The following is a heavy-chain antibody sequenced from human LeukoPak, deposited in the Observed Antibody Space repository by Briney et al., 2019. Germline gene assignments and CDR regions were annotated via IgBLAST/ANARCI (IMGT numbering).Heavy chain of an antibody. CDR3: AKDCSGGSCYLFDY. CDR2: TSYDGGNK. Sequence: GGSLRLSCAASGFTFSSYGMHWVRQASGKGLEWVAVTSYDGGNKYYADSVKGRFTISRDNSKNTLYLQMNSLRAEDTAVYYCAKDCSGGSCYLFDYWGQGTLVTVSS. D-gene: IGHD2-15*01. V-gene: IGHV3-30*18. CDR1: GFTFSSYG. J-gene: IGHJ4*02.